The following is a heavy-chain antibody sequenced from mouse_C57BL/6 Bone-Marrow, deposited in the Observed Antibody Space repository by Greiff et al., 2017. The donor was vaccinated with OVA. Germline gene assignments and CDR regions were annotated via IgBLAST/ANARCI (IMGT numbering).Heavy chain of an antibody. J-gene: IGHJ4*01. V-gene: IGHV1-81*01. CDR1: GYTFTSYG. CDR3: ARDDEDAMDY. CDR2: IYPNNGNT. Sequence: VQLQQSGAELARPGASVKLSCKASGYTFTSYGISWVKQRTGQGLEWIGEIYPNNGNTYYNEKFKGKATLTADKSSSTAYMELSSVTSEDSAVYFCARDDEDAMDYWGQGTSVTVSS.